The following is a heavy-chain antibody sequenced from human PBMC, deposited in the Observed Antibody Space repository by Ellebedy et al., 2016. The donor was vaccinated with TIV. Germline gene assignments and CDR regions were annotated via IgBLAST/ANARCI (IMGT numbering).Heavy chain of an antibody. Sequence: PGGSLRLSCAASGFTFSSSWVHWVRQVPGKGLVWVARINGDGSSTAYADSVKGRFTISRDNAKSTLYLQMNSLRAEDTAVYYCARDPYNWNGPFDYWGQGTLVTVSS. D-gene: IGHD1-20*01. CDR3: ARDPYNWNGPFDY. CDR2: INGDGSST. V-gene: IGHV3-74*01. J-gene: IGHJ4*02. CDR1: GFTFSSSW.